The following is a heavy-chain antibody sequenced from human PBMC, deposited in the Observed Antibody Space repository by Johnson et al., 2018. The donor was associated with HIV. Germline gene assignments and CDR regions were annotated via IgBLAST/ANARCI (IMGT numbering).Heavy chain of an antibody. CDR2: IKQDGSEK. J-gene: IGHJ3*02. Sequence: QVQLVESGGGVVQPGRSLRLSCAASGFTFSSYGMHWVRQAPGKGLEWVAYIKQDGSEKYYVDSVKGRFTISRDNSNNTLYLEMNSLRAEDTAVYYCAKDCRIGGGNGVEIWGQGTMVTVSS. V-gene: IGHV3-30*02. D-gene: IGHD2-8*01. CDR1: GFTFSSYG. CDR3: AKDCRIGGGNGVEI.